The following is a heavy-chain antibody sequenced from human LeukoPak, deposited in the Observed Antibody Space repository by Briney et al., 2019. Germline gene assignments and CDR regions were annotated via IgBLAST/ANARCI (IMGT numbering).Heavy chain of an antibody. J-gene: IGHJ4*02. D-gene: IGHD6-13*01. CDR1: GCTFTSYD. CDR2: MNPNSGNT. CDR3: ARGRQLVSN. V-gene: IGHV1-8*01. Sequence: GESLKISCKGSGCTFTSYDINWVRQATGQGLEWMGWMNPNSGNTGYAQKFQGRVTMTRNTSISTAYMELSSLRSEDTAVYYCARGRQLVSNWGQGTLVTVSS.